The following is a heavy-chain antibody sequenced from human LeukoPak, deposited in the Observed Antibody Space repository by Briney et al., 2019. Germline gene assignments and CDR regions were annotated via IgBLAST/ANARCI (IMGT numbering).Heavy chain of an antibody. CDR1: GDSVSCNNGS. CDR2: IYYRSRWHY. Sequence: SQTLSLTCAISGDSVSCNNGSWSWIRQSPSRGPEWLGRIYYRSRWHYEYAVSVQNRISISPDTTKNQFSLQLNSMSPDDSAVYYCVSGGDWGFGWYFDVWGRGALVTVSS. D-gene: IGHD7-27*01. V-gene: IGHV6-1*01. J-gene: IGHJ2*01. CDR3: VSGGDWGFGWYFDV.